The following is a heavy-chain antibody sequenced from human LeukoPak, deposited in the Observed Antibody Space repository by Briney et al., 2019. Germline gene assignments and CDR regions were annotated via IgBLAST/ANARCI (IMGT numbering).Heavy chain of an antibody. V-gene: IGHV3-33*01. CDR3: AREVRGYSGYDTDFDY. CDR2: IWYDGSNK. D-gene: IGHD5-12*01. Sequence: PGRSLRLSCAASGFTFSSYGMHWVRKAPGKGLEWVAVIWYDGSNKYYADSVKGRFTISRDNSKNTLYLQMNSLRADDTAVYYCAREVRGYSGYDTDFDYWGQGTLDTVSS. CDR1: GFTFSSYG. J-gene: IGHJ4*02.